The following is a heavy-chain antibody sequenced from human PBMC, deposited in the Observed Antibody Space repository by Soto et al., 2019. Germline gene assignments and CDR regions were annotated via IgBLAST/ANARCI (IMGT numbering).Heavy chain of an antibody. D-gene: IGHD3-9*01. CDR3: ARHKPMAYYDILTGIIGAFDI. J-gene: IGHJ3*02. V-gene: IGHV4-39*01. CDR2: IYYSGST. CDR1: GGSISSSSYY. Sequence: QLQLQESGPGLVKPSETLSLTCTVSGGSISSSSYYWGWIRQPPGKGLEWIGSIYYSGSTYYNPSLKSRVTISVDTSKNQFSLKLSSVTAADTAVYYCARHKPMAYYDILTGIIGAFDIWGQGTMVTVSS.